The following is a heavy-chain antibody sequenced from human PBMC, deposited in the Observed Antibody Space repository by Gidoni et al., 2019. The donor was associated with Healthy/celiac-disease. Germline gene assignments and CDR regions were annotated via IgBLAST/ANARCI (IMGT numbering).Heavy chain of an antibody. Sequence: QVQLVQSGAEVKKPGASVKVSCKASGYTFTSYYMHWVRQAPGQGLEWMGIINPSGGSTSYAQKFQGRVTMTRDTSTSTVYMELSSLRSEDTAVYYCARDLLEWLLYVDYYYYGMDVWGQGTTVTVSS. J-gene: IGHJ6*02. CDR1: GYTFTSYY. CDR3: ARDLLEWLLYVDYYYYGMDV. CDR2: INPSGGST. V-gene: IGHV1-46*01. D-gene: IGHD3-3*01.